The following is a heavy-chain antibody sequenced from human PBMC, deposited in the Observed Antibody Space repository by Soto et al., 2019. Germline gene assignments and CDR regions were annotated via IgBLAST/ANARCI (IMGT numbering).Heavy chain of an antibody. J-gene: IGHJ3*02. CDR1: GDSVSSSSAV. CDR3: VRDADAFDI. CDR2: TYYRSKWYN. Sequence: SQTLSLTCAISGDSVSSSSAVWNWIRQSPSRGLEWLGRTYYRSKWYNDYAVSVKSRITINPDTSKNQFSLQLSSVTPEDTAVYYCVRDADAFDIWGQGTMVTVSS. V-gene: IGHV6-1*01.